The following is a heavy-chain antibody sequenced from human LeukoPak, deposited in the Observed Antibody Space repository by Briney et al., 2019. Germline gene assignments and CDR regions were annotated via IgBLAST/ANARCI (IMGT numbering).Heavy chain of an antibody. Sequence: SETLSLTCTVSGGSISSSSYYWSWIRQPPGKGLEWIGYIYYSGSGSTNYNPSLKSRVSISVDTSKNHFSLKLSSVTAADTAVYYCARRGGHGGSFDYWGQGTLVTVSS. CDR2: IYYSGSGST. J-gene: IGHJ4*02. CDR3: ARRGGHGGSFDY. D-gene: IGHD4-23*01. CDR1: GGSISSSSYY. V-gene: IGHV4-61*03.